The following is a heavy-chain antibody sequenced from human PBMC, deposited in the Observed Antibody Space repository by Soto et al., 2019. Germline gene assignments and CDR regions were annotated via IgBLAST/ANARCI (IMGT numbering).Heavy chain of an antibody. CDR1: GGTFGSYA. V-gene: IGHV1-69*01. Sequence: QVQLVQSGAEVKKPGSSVKVSCKASGGTFGSYAISWVRQAPGQGLEWMGGIIPIPGTANYAQKFQGRVTNAAEEFTSTAYMELSSLRSEDTAVYYCARSQGSSTSLEIYYYYYYGMDVWGQGTTVTVSS. CDR2: IIPIPGTA. D-gene: IGHD2-2*01. J-gene: IGHJ6*02. CDR3: ARSQGSSTSLEIYYYYYYGMDV.